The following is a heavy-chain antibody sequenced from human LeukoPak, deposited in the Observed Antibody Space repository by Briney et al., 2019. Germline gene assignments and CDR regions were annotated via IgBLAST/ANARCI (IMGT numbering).Heavy chain of an antibody. CDR2: IRSKANSYAT. CDR1: GFTFSGSA. D-gene: IGHD4-17*01. J-gene: IGHJ1*01. CDR3: TSRDSTVTPTGYFQH. V-gene: IGHV3-73*01. Sequence: GGSLRLSCAASGFTFSGSAMHWVRQASGKVLEWVGRIRSKANSYATAYAASVKGRFTISRDDSKNTAYLQMNSLKTEDTAVYYCTSRDSTVTPTGYFQHWGQGTLVTVSS.